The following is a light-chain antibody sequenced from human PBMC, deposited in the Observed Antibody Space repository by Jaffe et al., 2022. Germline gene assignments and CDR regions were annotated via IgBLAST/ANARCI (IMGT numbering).Light chain of an antibody. V-gene: IGLV2-14*03. CDR3: SSYTSSSTWV. Sequence: QSALTQPASVSGSPGQSITIFCTGTSSDVGGYNYVSWCQQHPGKAPKLMIFDVSNRPSGVSNRFSASKSGNTASLTISGLQAEDEADYYCSSYTSSSTWVFGGGTKLTVL. J-gene: IGLJ3*02. CDR2: DVS. CDR1: SSDVGGYNY.